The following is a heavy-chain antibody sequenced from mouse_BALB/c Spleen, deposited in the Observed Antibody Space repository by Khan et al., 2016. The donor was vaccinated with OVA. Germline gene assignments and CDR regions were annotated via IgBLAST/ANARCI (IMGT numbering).Heavy chain of an antibody. CDR2: VNPNNGGT. CDR3: AIYRGCFDV. Sequence: VQLKESGPDLVKPGASVKISCKASGYSFTGYYIHWVKQSPGKSLEWIGRVNPNNGGTNYNQKFKGKAILTVDKSSNTAYMELRSLTSEDSAVYSCAIYRGCFDVWGEGTTVTVSS. CDR1: GYSFTGYY. V-gene: IGHV1-26*01. J-gene: IGHJ1*01.